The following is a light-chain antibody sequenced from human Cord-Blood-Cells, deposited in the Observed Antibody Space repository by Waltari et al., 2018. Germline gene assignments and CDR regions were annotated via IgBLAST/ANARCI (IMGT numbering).Light chain of an antibody. Sequence: QSVLTQPPSVSGAPGQRVTISCTGSSSNIGAGYDVHWYQQLPGTAPKLLIYGTGNRPSGVPDRFSGSKSGTSASLAITGLQAEDEADYYCQSYDSSLSVYVVFGGGTKLTVL. J-gene: IGLJ2*01. CDR1: SSNIGAGYD. V-gene: IGLV1-40*01. CDR3: QSYDSSLSVYVV. CDR2: GTG.